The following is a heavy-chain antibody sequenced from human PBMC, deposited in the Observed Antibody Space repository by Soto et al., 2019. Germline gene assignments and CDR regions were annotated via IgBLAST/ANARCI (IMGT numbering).Heavy chain of an antibody. CDR2: IYYSGST. CDR3: YYYYGMDV. J-gene: IGHJ6*02. CDR1: GGSISSYY. V-gene: IGHV4-59*08. Sequence: SETLSLTCTVSGGSISSYYWSWIRQPPGKGLEWIGSIYYSGSTNYNPSLKSRVTISVDTSKNQFSLKLSSVTAADTAVYYCYYYYGMDVWGQGTTVTVSS.